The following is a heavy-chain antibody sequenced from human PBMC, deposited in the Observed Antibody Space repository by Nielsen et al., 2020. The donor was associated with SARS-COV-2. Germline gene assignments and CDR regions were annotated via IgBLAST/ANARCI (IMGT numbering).Heavy chain of an antibody. CDR3: ARDPGYYLGSGTYYYYNMDV. Sequence: GESLKISCAASGFTFRIYGMHWVRQAPGRGLEWVAVITYDGSNKYYAESVKGRFTVSRDHSKNTLFLQMNSLKPEDSAVYYCARDPGYYLGSGTYYYYNMDVWGQGATVTVSS. CDR2: ITYDGSNK. CDR1: GFTFRIYG. D-gene: IGHD3-10*01. J-gene: IGHJ6*02. V-gene: IGHV3-30*03.